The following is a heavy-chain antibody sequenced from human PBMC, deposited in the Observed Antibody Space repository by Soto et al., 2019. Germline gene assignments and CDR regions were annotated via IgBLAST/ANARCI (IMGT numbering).Heavy chain of an antibody. J-gene: IGHJ4*02. CDR2: IWYDGSNK. CDR3: ARDPAVGYSSSWIHYFDY. Sequence: GGSLRLSCAASGFTFSSYGMHWVRQAPGKGLERVAVIWYDGSNKYYAVSVKGRFTISRDNSKNTLYLQMNSLRAEDTAVYYCARDPAVGYSSSWIHYFDYWGQGTLVTVSS. CDR1: GFTFSSYG. D-gene: IGHD6-13*01. V-gene: IGHV3-33*01.